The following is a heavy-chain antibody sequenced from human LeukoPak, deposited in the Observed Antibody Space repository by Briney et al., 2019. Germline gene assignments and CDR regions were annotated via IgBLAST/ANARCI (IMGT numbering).Heavy chain of an antibody. D-gene: IGHD2-15*01. CDR1: GFTFSSYA. J-gene: IGHJ4*02. CDR2: ISGSGGST. CDR3: VKGSGVVVVAAITFDY. V-gene: IGHV3-23*01. Sequence: PGGSLRLSCAASGFTFSSYAMSWVRQAPGKGLEWVSAISGSGGSTYYADSVKGRFTISRDNSKNTLYLQMNSLRAEDTAAYYCVKGSGVVVVAAITFDYWGQGTLVTVSS.